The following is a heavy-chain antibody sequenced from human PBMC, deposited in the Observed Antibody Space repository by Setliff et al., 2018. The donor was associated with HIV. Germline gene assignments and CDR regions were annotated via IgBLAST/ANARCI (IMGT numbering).Heavy chain of an antibody. J-gene: IGHJ3*02. CDR3: ARGHSHGYGYSGSYGPFDI. D-gene: IGHD1-26*01. CDR1: GGTFSSYA. V-gene: IGHV1-69*05. CDR2: IIPMFGTL. Sequence: GASVKVSCEASGGTFSSYAINWVRQAPGQGLEWMGGIIPMFGTLNFAQKFQGRVTITTDESTSTAYMELNSLRSEDMAVYYCARGHSHGYGYSGSYGPFDIWGQGTMVTVSS.